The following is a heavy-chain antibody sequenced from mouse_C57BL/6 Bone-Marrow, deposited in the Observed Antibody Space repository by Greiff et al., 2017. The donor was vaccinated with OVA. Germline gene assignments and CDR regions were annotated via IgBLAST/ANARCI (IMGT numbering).Heavy chain of an antibody. CDR1: GYTFTDYY. D-gene: IGHD2-5*01. CDR3: ASGEYSNFSWFAY. J-gene: IGHJ3*01. CDR2: INPNNGGT. V-gene: IGHV1-26*01. Sequence: EVQLQQSGPELVKPGASVKISCKASGYTFTDYYMNWVKQSHGKSLEWIGDINPNNGGTSYNQKFKGKATLTVDKSSSTAYMELRSLTSEDSAVYCCASGEYSNFSWFAYWGQGTLVTVSA.